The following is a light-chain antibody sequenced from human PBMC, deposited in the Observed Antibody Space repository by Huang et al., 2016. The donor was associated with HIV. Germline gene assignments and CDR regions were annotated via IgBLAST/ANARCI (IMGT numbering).Light chain of an antibody. Sequence: EPVLTQSPGILSLSPGERATLSCRASQRVSTAYLAWYQQKPGQAPRLLIHGATVRATGIPDRFSGSGSGTDFTLTINRLEPEDFALYYCQQYGNSPLTCGGGTEVEIK. V-gene: IGKV3-20*01. J-gene: IGKJ4*01. CDR1: QRVSTAY. CDR3: QQYGNSPLT. CDR2: GAT.